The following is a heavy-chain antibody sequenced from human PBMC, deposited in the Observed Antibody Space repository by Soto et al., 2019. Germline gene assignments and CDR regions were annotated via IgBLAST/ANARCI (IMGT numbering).Heavy chain of an antibody. CDR1: GFTFHNAW. CDR3: TRGASSSWYWPPFDY. D-gene: IGHD6-13*01. J-gene: IGHJ4*02. V-gene: IGHV3-15*07. CDR2: IRSQSDGGSG. Sequence: GGSLRLSCAASGFTFHNAWINWVRQPPGGGLEWVGRIRSQSDGGSGDYAAPVKGRFVVSRDDSKSMVYLQMNSLKTEDTAVYYCTRGASSSWYWPPFDYWGQGTLVTVSS.